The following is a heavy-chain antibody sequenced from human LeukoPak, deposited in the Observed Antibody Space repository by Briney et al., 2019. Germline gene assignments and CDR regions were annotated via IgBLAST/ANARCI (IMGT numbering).Heavy chain of an antibody. CDR3: ARDRVDCSSISCLENFDY. V-gene: IGHV1-18*01. D-gene: IGHD2-2*01. Sequence: ASVKVSCKASGYTFTSYGISWVRQAPGQGLEWMGWISAYNGNTNYAQKLQGRVTMTTDTSTNTAHMELRSLRSDDTAVYYCARDRVDCSSISCLENFDYWGQGTLVTVSS. CDR1: GYTFTSYG. CDR2: ISAYNGNT. J-gene: IGHJ4*02.